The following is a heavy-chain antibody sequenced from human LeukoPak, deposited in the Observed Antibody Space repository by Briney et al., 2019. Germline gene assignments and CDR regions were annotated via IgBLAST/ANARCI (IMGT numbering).Heavy chain of an antibody. CDR1: GFTFSSYG. Sequence: GRSLRLSCAASGFTFSSYGMHWVRQAPGKGLEWVAVISYDGSNKYYADSVKGRFTISRDNSENTLYLQMNSLRAEDTAVYYCAKDRLGQTPYYFDYWGQGTLVTVSS. D-gene: IGHD1-26*01. J-gene: IGHJ4*02. CDR2: ISYDGSNK. CDR3: AKDRLGQTPYYFDY. V-gene: IGHV3-30*18.